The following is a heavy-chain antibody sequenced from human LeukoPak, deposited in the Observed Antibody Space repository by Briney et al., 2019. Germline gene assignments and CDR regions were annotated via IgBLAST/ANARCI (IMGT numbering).Heavy chain of an antibody. CDR1: GFTSSSYW. CDR3: ARDAHYYDSSGYPNYYYYYYMDV. V-gene: IGHV3-74*01. Sequence: GGSLRLSCAASGFTSSSYWMHWVRQAPGKGLVWVSRINSDGSSTSYADSVKGRFTISRDNAKNTLYLQMNSLRAEDTAVYYCARDAHYYDSSGYPNYYYYYYMDVWGKGTTVTVSS. J-gene: IGHJ6*03. D-gene: IGHD3-22*01. CDR2: INSDGSST.